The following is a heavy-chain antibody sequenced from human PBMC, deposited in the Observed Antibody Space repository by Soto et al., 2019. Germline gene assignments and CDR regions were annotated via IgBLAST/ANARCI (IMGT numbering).Heavy chain of an antibody. D-gene: IGHD6-13*01. CDR1: GDSVSGNSAA. J-gene: IGHJ3*02. CDR2: TYYRSKWYN. V-gene: IGHV6-1*01. CDR3: ARDHEGMHSSSWYWDAFDI. Sequence: SQTLSLTCAICGDSVSGNSAAWNLIRQSPSRGLEWLGRTYYRSKWYNDYAVSVKSRITINPDTSKNQFSLQLNSVTPEDTAVYYCARDHEGMHSSSWYWDAFDIWGQGTMVTVSS.